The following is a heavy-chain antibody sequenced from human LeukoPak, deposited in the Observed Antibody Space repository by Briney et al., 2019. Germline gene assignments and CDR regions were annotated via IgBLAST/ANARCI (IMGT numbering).Heavy chain of an antibody. CDR1: GFIFSGSA. CDR2: VKSKANNYAT. J-gene: IGHJ5*02. CDR3: ATDFYDST. Sequence: GGSLRLSCAASGFIFSGSAMHWVRQASGKGLEWVSRVKSKANNYATAYATSLKGRFTISRDDSKTTLYLQMNSLQTEDTAVYYCATDFYDSTWGQGTLVTVSS. V-gene: IGHV3-73*01. D-gene: IGHD3-22*01.